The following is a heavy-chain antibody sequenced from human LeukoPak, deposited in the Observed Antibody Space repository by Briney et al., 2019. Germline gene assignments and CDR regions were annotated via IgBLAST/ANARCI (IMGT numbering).Heavy chain of an antibody. V-gene: IGHV3-23*01. CDR2: ISGSSGLT. J-gene: IGHJ4*02. CDR1: GFTFSNHA. D-gene: IGHD4-17*01. CDR3: ARRGESTTYGDYRFDY. Sequence: GGSLRLSCAASGFTFSNHATSWVRQAPGRGLEWVSAISGSSGLTYYADSVKGRFSISRDNSKNTLFLQMNSLRAEDTAVYYCARRGESTTYGDYRFDYWGQGTLVTVSS.